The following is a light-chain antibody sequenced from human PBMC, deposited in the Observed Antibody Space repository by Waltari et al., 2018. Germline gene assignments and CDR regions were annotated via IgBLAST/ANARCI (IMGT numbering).Light chain of an antibody. V-gene: IGKV4-1*01. CDR2: WAS. Sequence: DIVMTQSPDSLAVSLGERATINCKSSQSVLYSSTNKNYLAWYQQKPGQPPKLLIYWASTREAGVPDRFSGSGSVTDFTLTISSLQAEDVAVYYCQQYYSTPFFGGGTKVEIK. J-gene: IGKJ4*01. CDR3: QQYYSTPF. CDR1: QSVLYSSTNKNY.